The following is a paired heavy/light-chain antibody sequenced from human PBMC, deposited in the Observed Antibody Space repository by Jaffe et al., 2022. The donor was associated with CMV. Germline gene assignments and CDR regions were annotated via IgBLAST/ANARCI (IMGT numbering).Heavy chain of an antibody. CDR1: GGSIRNGDYN. CDR2: IYYSGSNS. Sequence: QLRLQESGPGLMKPSETLSLTCTVSGGSIRNGDYNWGWIRQPPGKGLEWIASIYYSGSNSYYNPSLKSRVTISVDTSKNQFSLKLTSVTAADTAVYFCARLGYSSGAGDNWGQGTLVTVSS. CDR3: ARLGYSSGAGDN. D-gene: IGHD6-19*01. V-gene: IGHV4-39*01. J-gene: IGHJ4*02.
Light chain of an antibody. CDR1: RSISDY. CDR3: QQSYNPLYT. Sequence: DVPMTQSPSSLSASVGDRVTITCRASRSISDYLNWYQQKPGKAPKLLISRASNLQSGVPSKFSGSGSGTDFTLTISSLQPEDSATYYCQQSYNPLYTFGQGTKLEIK. CDR2: RAS. V-gene: IGKV1-39*01. J-gene: IGKJ2*01.